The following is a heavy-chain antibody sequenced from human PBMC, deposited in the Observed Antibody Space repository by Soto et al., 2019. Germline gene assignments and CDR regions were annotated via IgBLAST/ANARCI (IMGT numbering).Heavy chain of an antibody. CDR3: AREPGSAFYYYGMXV. V-gene: IGHV3-30-3*01. D-gene: IGHD2-2*01. Sequence: GGSLRLSCAASGFTFSSYAMHWVRQAPGKGLEWVAVISYDGSNKYYADSVKGRFTISRDNSKNTLYLQMNSLRAEDTAVYYCAREPGSAFYYYGMXVWGQGTTVXVSS. J-gene: IGHJ6*02. CDR1: GFTFSSYA. CDR2: ISYDGSNK.